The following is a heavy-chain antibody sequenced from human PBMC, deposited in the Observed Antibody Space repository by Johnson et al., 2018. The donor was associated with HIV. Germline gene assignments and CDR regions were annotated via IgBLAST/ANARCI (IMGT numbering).Heavy chain of an antibody. D-gene: IGHD3-10*01. CDR3: ARDFSVRAFDI. CDR2: SNSDGSYP. J-gene: IGHJ3*02. CDR1: GLIFSRSW. V-gene: IGHV3-74*03. Sequence: MLLVESGGGVVQPGGSLRLSCAASGLIFSRSWMHWVRQAPGKGLVWVSRSNSDGSYPTYADSVKGRFTISTDKAKNTLYLQMNSLRAEDTAVYYCARDFSVRAFDIWGQGTMVTVSS.